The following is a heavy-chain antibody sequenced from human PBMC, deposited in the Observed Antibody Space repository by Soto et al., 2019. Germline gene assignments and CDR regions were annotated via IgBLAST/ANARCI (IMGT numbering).Heavy chain of an antibody. CDR1: GFTFSSYS. CDR3: AREAITAAGIHRDY. Sequence: GGSLRLSCAASGFTFSSYSMNWVRQAPGKGLEWVSSISSSSSYIYYADSVKGRFTISRDNAKNSLYLQMNSLRAEDTAVYYWAREAITAAGIHRDYWGQGTLFTVAS. CDR2: ISSSSSYI. D-gene: IGHD6-13*01. V-gene: IGHV3-21*01. J-gene: IGHJ4*02.